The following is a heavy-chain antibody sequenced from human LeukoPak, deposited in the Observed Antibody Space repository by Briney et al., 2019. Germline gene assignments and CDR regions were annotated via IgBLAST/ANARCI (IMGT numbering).Heavy chain of an antibody. J-gene: IGHJ6*03. CDR3: TTENSSGWYLPYYYYYMDV. D-gene: IGHD6-19*01. CDR1: GFTLSNAW. Sequence: PGGSLRLSCAASGFTLSNAWISSVRQARGKGLGWDGRIKSKTEGGTTDYGATVKGRLTISRDDPKNTLYLKMNSLKTEDTAVYYCTTENSSGWYLPYYYYYMDVWGKGTTVTASS. V-gene: IGHV3-15*01. CDR2: IKSKTEGGTT.